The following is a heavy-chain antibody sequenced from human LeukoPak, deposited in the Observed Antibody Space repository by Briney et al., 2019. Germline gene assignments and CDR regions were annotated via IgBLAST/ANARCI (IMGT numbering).Heavy chain of an antibody. CDR3: AKDVGTIVLMVYASYYFDY. CDR1: GFTFSNYA. Sequence: GGSLRLSCAASGFTFSNYAMSLVRQAPGKGLEWVSGISGSGGSRYYADSVKGRFTISRDNSKNTLHLQMNSLRAEDTAVYYCAKDVGTIVLMVYASYYFDYWGQGTLVTVSS. V-gene: IGHV3-23*01. D-gene: IGHD2-8*01. J-gene: IGHJ4*02. CDR2: ISGSGGSR.